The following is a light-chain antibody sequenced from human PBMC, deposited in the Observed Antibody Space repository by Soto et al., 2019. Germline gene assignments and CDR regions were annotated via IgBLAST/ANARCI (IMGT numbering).Light chain of an antibody. Sequence: QSVLTQPASVSGSPGQSITISCTGTTSDVGAYDYVSWYQQHPGKAPKLIIFGVSNRPSGVSTRFSGSKSGNTASLTISGLHPEHEVDYYFNSYATRTTYVFGAGTKVTVL. V-gene: IGLV2-14*03. J-gene: IGLJ1*01. CDR2: GVS. CDR3: NSYATRTTYV. CDR1: TSDVGAYDY.